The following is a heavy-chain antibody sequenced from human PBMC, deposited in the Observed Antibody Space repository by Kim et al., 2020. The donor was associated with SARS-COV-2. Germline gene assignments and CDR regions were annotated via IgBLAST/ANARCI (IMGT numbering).Heavy chain of an antibody. CDR1: GGSISSTFYF. CDR2: IYHSGST. J-gene: IGHJ4*02. D-gene: IGHD3-10*01. CDR3: ARLIVYGSTTTDS. Sequence: SETLSLTCTVSGGSISSTFYFWSWIRQPPGKGLEWIGTIYHSGSTDYHPSLKNRVTISLDTSKNDFSLRLTSVTAADTAVYYCARLIVYGSTTTDSWGQATLVTVSS. V-gene: IGHV4-39*01.